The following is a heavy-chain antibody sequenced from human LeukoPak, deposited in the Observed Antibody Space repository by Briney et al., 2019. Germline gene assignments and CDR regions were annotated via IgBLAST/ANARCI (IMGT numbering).Heavy chain of an antibody. Sequence: ASVKVSCKASGYTFTSYGISWMRQAPGQGLEWMGWISAYNGNTNYAQKLQGRVTMTTDTSTSTAYMELRSLRSDDTAVYYCARDLYGRITVFGAPYYFDYWGQGTLVTVSS. D-gene: IGHD3-3*01. CDR1: GYTFTSYG. CDR2: ISAYNGNT. J-gene: IGHJ4*02. CDR3: ARDLYGRITVFGAPYYFDY. V-gene: IGHV1-18*01.